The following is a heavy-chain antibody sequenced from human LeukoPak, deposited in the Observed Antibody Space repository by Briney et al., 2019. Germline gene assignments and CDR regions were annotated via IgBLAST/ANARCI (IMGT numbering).Heavy chain of an antibody. Sequence: QPGGSLRLSCEASGFTFSSYEMNWVRQATGQGLVWVSYISSSGSTIYYADSVKGRFTISRENAKNSLYLQMDSLRGDDTAVYYCARAPAYWYFDLWGRGTLVTVSS. CDR3: ARAPAYWYFDL. CDR1: GFTFSSYE. J-gene: IGHJ2*01. D-gene: IGHD2-2*01. V-gene: IGHV3-48*03. CDR2: ISSSGSTI.